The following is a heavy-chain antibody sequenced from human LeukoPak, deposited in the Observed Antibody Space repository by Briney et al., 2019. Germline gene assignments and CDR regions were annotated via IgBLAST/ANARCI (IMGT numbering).Heavy chain of an antibody. CDR2: IYYSGST. Sequence: SETLSLTCTVSGGSISSGTYYWGWIRQPPGKGLEWIGSIYYSGSTYYNPSLKSRVTISVDTSKNQFSLKLSSVTAADTAVYYCARDVSPNGVVDYWGQETLVTVSS. J-gene: IGHJ4*02. CDR3: ARDVSPNGVVDY. CDR1: GGSISSGTYY. D-gene: IGHD2-8*01. V-gene: IGHV4-39*07.